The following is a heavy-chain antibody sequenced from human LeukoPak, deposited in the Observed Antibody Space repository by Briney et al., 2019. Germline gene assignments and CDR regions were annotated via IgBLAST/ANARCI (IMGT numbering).Heavy chain of an antibody. D-gene: IGHD3-9*01. CDR1: GFTFSSYS. V-gene: IGHV3-30*03. Sequence: PGGSLRLSCAASGFTFSSYSMNWVRQAPGKGLEWVAVISYDGSNKYYADSVKGRFTISRDNSKNTLYLQMNSLRAEDTAVYYCARDKNDILTGSPYYYGMDVWGQGTTVTVSS. J-gene: IGHJ6*02. CDR2: ISYDGSNK. CDR3: ARDKNDILTGSPYYYGMDV.